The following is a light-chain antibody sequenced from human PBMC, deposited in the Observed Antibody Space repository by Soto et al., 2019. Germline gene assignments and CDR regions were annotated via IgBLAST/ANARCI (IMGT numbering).Light chain of an antibody. CDR3: LHGHL. V-gene: IGKV3-11*01. Sequence: EIVLTQSTHTLSLSPGERATLSCRASQSVSSYLAWYQQKPGQAPRLLIYDASNRATGIPARFSGSGSGTDFTFTISSLEPEDFAVYYCLHGHLFGPGTNVDIK. CDR1: QSVSSY. CDR2: DAS. J-gene: IGKJ3*01.